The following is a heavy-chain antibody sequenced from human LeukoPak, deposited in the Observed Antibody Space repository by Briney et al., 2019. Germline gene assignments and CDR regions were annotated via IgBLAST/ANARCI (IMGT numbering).Heavy chain of an antibody. D-gene: IGHD6-19*01. CDR2: TYYRSKWYY. CDR3: ARDLGNTGWYKFDY. Sequence: RTLSLTCAISGDSVSVKYGAWTWGRQSPSRGLEWLGRTYYRSKWYYDYAGSFNVRITINPDASNNQFSLLLSSMTPDDTAVYYCARDLGNTGWYKFDYWGQGTLVTVSS. J-gene: IGHJ4*02. CDR1: GDSVSVKYGA. V-gene: IGHV6-1*01.